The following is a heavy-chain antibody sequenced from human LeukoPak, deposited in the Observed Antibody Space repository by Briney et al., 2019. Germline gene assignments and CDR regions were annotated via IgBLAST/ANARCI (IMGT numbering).Heavy chain of an antibody. V-gene: IGHV3-23*01. J-gene: IGHJ6*02. CDR1: GFTFNNFA. Sequence: GGSLRLSCVASGFTFNNFAISWVRQAPGEGLGWGSALSGSGGGTNYADSVKGRFNISSDNSQNTLSLQMNSLRADDTVVYYSATTKKYSSSSSPGHYYYYGMDVWGQGTTVTVSS. CDR2: LSGSGGGT. D-gene: IGHD6-6*01. CDR3: ATTKKYSSSSSPGHYYYYGMDV.